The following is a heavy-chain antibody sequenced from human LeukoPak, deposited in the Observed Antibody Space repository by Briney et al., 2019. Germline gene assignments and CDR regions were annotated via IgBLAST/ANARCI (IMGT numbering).Heavy chain of an antibody. Sequence: GAALQISCKGSGYRFTSYWIGWGRPLPGKGLEWMGIMYPGDPDTRYSPSFQGEVTISADKSISTTYLQCSSLKASDPAIYYCARQGACTGGSCYSGGNDYWGQGTQVTVSS. CDR2: MYPGDPDT. D-gene: IGHD2-15*01. CDR1: GYRFTSYW. V-gene: IGHV5-51*01. J-gene: IGHJ4*02. CDR3: ARQGACTGGSCYSGGNDY.